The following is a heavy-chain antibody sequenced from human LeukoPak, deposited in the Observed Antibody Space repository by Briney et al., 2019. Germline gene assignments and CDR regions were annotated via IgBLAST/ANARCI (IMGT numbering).Heavy chain of an antibody. CDR2: IYYSGST. CDR3: ARVRYCSSTSCP. J-gene: IGHJ5*02. V-gene: IGHV4-59*12. CDR1: GDSISSYY. Sequence: SETLSLTCTVSGDSISSYYWSWIRQPPGKGLEWIGYIYYSGSTNYNPSLKSRVTMSVDTSKNQFSLKLSSVTAADTAVYYCARVRYCSSTSCPWGQGTLVTVSS. D-gene: IGHD2-2*01.